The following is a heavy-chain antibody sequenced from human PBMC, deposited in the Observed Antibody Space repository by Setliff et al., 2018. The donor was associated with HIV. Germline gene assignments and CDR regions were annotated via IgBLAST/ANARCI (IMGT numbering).Heavy chain of an antibody. Sequence: SETLSLTCIVSGASIRSYYWAWIRQSPGRGLQYLGHLYYSGSTNYNPSLKSRITMSMDTSKNQFSLQLTSVTAADTAVYYCARVFPPIRGAPFGTPPGAFDIWGQGTMVTVSS. J-gene: IGHJ3*02. CDR1: GASIRSYY. D-gene: IGHD2-15*01. CDR2: LYYSGST. CDR3: ARVFPPIRGAPFGTPPGAFDI. V-gene: IGHV4-59*12.